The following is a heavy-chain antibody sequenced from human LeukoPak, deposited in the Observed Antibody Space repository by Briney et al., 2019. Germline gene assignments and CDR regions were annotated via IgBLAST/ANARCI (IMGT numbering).Heavy chain of an antibody. CDR2: IDPSDSDT. Sequence: TGESLKISCKGSGHTFTSYWISWVRQMPGKGLEWMGRIDPSDSDTNYSPSFQGHVTISADKSISTAYLQWISLKASDTAMYYCARHFVGATPDFDYWGQGTLVTVSS. D-gene: IGHD1-26*01. J-gene: IGHJ4*02. CDR3: ARHFVGATPDFDY. V-gene: IGHV5-10-1*01. CDR1: GHTFTSYW.